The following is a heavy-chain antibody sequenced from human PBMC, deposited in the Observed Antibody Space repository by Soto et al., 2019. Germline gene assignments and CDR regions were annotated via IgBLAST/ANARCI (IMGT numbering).Heavy chain of an antibody. CDR2: IYHLGNT. D-gene: IGHD5-12*01. J-gene: IGHJ6*02. V-gene: IGHV4-39*01. Sequence: LSLTCTVSGGSISSSSSYWGWIRQPPGKGLEWVGSIYHLGNTYYNPSLKSRVTISVDTSKNQFSLKLSSVTAADTAVYYCASGVVATIWRYYYYGMDVWGQGTTVTVSS. CDR1: GGSISSSSSY. CDR3: ASGVVATIWRYYYYGMDV.